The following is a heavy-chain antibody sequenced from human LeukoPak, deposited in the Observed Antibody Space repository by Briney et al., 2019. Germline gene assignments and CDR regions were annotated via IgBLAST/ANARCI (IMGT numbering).Heavy chain of an antibody. CDR1: GGSFSGYY. CDR2: INHSGST. CDR3: ARGLRVHVSFDY. V-gene: IGHV4-34*01. D-gene: IGHD3-16*01. Sequence: SETLSLTCAVYGGSFSGYYWSWIRQPPGKGLEWIGEINHSGSTNYNPSLKSRVTISEDTSKNQFSLKLSSVTAADTAVYYCARGLRVHVSFDYWGQGTLVTVSS. J-gene: IGHJ4*02.